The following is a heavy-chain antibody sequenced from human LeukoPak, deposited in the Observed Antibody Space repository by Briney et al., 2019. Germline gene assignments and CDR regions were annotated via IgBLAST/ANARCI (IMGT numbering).Heavy chain of an antibody. CDR3: AKDGYYDSSAYYYVRYFDL. CDR2: MSGSGGST. D-gene: IGHD3-22*01. Sequence: PGGSLRLSCATSGFTFNNYAMSWVRQAPGRGLEWVSAMSGSGGSTYYADSVKGRFTISRDNSKNTLYLQMNSLRAEDTAVYYCAKDGYYDSSAYYYVRYFDLWGRGTLVTVSS. J-gene: IGHJ2*01. V-gene: IGHV3-23*01. CDR1: GFTFNNYA.